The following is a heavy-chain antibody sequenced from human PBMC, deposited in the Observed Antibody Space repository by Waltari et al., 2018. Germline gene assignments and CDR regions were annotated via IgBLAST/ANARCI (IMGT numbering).Heavy chain of an antibody. D-gene: IGHD3-22*01. V-gene: IGHV3-33*01. CDR2: KWYDGSNK. Sequence: QVQLVESGGGVVQPGRSLRLSCAASGFTFSSYGMHWVRQAPGKGLEWVAVKWYDGSNKYDADSVKCRFTISRDNSKNTLYLQMNSLRAEDTAVYYCARGGYYDSSGYYYFDYWGQGTLVTVSS. CDR1: GFTFSSYG. J-gene: IGHJ4*02. CDR3: ARGGYYDSSGYYYFDY.